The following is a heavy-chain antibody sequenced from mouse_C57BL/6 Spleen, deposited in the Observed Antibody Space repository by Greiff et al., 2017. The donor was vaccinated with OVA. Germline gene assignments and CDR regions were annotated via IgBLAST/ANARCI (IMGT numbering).Heavy chain of an antibody. V-gene: IGHV1-52*01. Sequence: VQLQQPGAELVRPGSSVKLSCKASGYTFTSYWMHWVKQRPIQGLEWIGNIDPSDSETHYNQKFKDKATLTVDKSSSTAYMQLSSLTSEDSAVYYCAHYGSSVGFAYWGQVTLVTVAA. J-gene: IGHJ3*01. CDR2: IDPSDSET. CDR1: GYTFTSYW. CDR3: AHYGSSVGFAY. D-gene: IGHD1-1*01.